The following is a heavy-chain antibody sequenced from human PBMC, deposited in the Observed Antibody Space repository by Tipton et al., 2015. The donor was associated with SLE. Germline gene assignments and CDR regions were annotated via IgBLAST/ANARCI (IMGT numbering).Heavy chain of an antibody. CDR3: ARDSSRSLPLYYMDV. J-gene: IGHJ6*03. CDR2: ISSSGSTI. Sequence: GSLRLSCAASGFTFSPYSMDWVRQAPGKGLEWVSYISSSGSTIYYADSVKGRFTISRDNAKNSLYLQMNSLRAEDTAVYYCARDSSRSLPLYYMDVWGKGTTVTVSS. D-gene: IGHD6-13*01. CDR1: GFTFSPYS. V-gene: IGHV3-48*01.